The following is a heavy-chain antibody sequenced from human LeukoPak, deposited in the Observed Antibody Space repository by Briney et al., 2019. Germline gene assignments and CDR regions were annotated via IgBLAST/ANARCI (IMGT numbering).Heavy chain of an antibody. D-gene: IGHD2-2*01. Sequence: SETLSLTCAVYGGSFSGYYWSWIRQPPGKGLEWIGEINHSGSTNYNPSLKSRVTISVDTSKNQFSLKLSSVTAADTAVYYCAGIPDIAVVPAAMGPNYYYYGMDVWGQGTTVTVSS. CDR2: INHSGST. CDR1: GGSFSGYY. J-gene: IGHJ6*02. V-gene: IGHV4-34*01. CDR3: AGIPDIAVVPAAMGPNYYYYGMDV.